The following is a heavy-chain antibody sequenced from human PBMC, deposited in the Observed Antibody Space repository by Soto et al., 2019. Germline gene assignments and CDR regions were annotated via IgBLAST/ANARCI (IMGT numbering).Heavy chain of an antibody. D-gene: IGHD5-18*01. CDR3: ARDVDTAMVTTYGMDV. J-gene: IGHJ6*02. Sequence: GGSLRLSCAASGFTFSSYGMHWVRQAPGKGLEWVAVIWYDGSNKYYADSVKGRFTISRDNSKNTLYLQMNSLRAEDTAVYYCARDVDTAMVTTYGMDVWGQGTTVTVSS. CDR2: IWYDGSNK. CDR1: GFTFSSYG. V-gene: IGHV3-33*01.